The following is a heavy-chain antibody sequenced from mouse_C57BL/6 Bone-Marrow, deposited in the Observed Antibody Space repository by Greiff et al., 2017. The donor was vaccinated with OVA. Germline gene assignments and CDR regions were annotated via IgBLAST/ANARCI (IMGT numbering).Heavy chain of an antibody. V-gene: IGHV5-6*01. CDR1: GFTFSSYG. J-gene: IGHJ4*01. Sequence: EVQLQESGGDLVKPGGSLKLSCAASGFTFSSYGMSWVRQTPDKRLEWVATISSGGSYTYYPDSVKGRFTISRDNAKNTLYLQMSSLKSEDTAMYYCARVYYPHWGQGTSVTVSS. CDR3: ARVYYPH. D-gene: IGHD1-1*01. CDR2: ISSGGSYT.